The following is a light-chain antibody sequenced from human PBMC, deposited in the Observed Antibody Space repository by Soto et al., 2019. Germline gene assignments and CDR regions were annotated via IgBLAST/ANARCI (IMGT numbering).Light chain of an antibody. CDR2: DVS. CDR1: QDIRGA. Sequence: GDRVTITCRASQDIRGALAWYQQKPGKAPKILLYDVSTLESGVPSRFSGSGSGTDFTLTISSLQPVDFATYYCQQFNSYPITFGQGTRLEIK. J-gene: IGKJ5*01. CDR3: QQFNSYPIT. V-gene: IGKV1-13*02.